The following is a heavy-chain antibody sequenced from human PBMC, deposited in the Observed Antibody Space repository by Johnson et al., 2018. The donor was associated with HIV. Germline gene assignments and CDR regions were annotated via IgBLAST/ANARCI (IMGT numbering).Heavy chain of an antibody. D-gene: IGHD3-16*01. CDR2: INWNGGST. CDR3: TKMGALGAFDI. J-gene: IGHJ3*02. V-gene: IGHV3-20*04. Sequence: VHLVESGGGVVRPGGSLRLSCAASGFTFDDYGVSWVRQAPGKGLEWVSGINWNGGSTGYADSVKGRFTISRDNSKNTLSLQMNSLRAEDTAVYYCTKMGALGAFDIWGQGTMVTVSS. CDR1: GFTFDDYG.